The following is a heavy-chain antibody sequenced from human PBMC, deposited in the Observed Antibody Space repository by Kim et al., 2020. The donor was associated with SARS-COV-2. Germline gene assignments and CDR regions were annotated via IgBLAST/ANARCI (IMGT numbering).Heavy chain of an antibody. J-gene: IGHJ3*02. Sequence: SETLSLTCTVSGGSISSYYWSWIRQPPGKGLEWIGYIYYSGSTNYNPSLKSRVTISVDTSKNQFSLKLSSVTAADTAVYYCARGVDYYDSGHAFDIWGQGTMVTVSS. CDR2: IYYSGST. D-gene: IGHD3-22*01. CDR3: ARGVDYYDSGHAFDI. CDR1: GGSISSYY. V-gene: IGHV4-59*01.